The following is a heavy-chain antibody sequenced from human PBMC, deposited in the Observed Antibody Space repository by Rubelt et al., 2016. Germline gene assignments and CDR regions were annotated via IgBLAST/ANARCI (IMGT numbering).Heavy chain of an antibody. CDR3: ARGRGYSSSWYLWFDP. Sequence: EVQLVESGGGLVQPGGSLRLSCAVSGFSFSTYWMRWVRQAPGKGLVWVSHINTDGKSTNYADSVKGRFTISRDNAKNTLFLQMNSLRTEDTAVYYCARGRGYSSSWYLWFDPWGQGTLVTVSS. V-gene: IGHV3-74*02. CDR1: GFSFSTYW. D-gene: IGHD6-13*01. CDR2: INTDGKST. J-gene: IGHJ5*02.